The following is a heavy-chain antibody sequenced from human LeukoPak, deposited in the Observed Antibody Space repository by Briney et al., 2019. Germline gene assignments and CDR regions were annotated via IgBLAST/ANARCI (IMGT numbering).Heavy chain of an antibody. Sequence: PGRSLRLSCAASGFTFSSYAMHWVRQAPGKGLEWVAVISYDGSNKYYADSVKGRFTISRDNSKNTLYLQMNGLRAEDTAVYYCASSGWANPVWGQGTTVTVSS. CDR2: ISYDGSNK. CDR3: ASSGWANPV. V-gene: IGHV3-30-3*01. D-gene: IGHD6-19*01. J-gene: IGHJ6*02. CDR1: GFTFSSYA.